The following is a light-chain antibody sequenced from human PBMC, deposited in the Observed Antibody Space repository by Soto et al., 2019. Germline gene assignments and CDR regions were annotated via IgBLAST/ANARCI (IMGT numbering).Light chain of an antibody. CDR2: DNN. J-gene: IGLJ2*01. V-gene: IGLV1-51*01. CDR1: SSNIGKNY. CDR3: GTWDTSLSAVV. Sequence: QSVLTQPPSVSAAPGQKVTISCSGSSSNIGKNYVSWYQRLPGTAPKLLIYDNNERPSGIPDRFSGSKSGTSATLGIAGLQTGDEADYYCGTWDTSLSAVVFGGGTKVTVL.